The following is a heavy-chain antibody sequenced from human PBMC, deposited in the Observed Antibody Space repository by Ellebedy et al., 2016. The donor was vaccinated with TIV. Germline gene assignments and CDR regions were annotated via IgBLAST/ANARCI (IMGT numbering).Heavy chain of an antibody. J-gene: IGHJ5*02. CDR1: GFTFSSYA. CDR2: ISYDGSNK. V-gene: IGHV3-30-3*01. D-gene: IGHD2-15*01. Sequence: GESLKISXAASGFTFSSYAMHWVRQAPGKGLEWVAVISYDGSNKYYADSVKGRFTISRDNSKNTLYLQMNSLRAEGTAVYYCARDWPHIVVVVAATHSGFDPWGQGTLVTVSS. CDR3: ARDWPHIVVVVAATHSGFDP.